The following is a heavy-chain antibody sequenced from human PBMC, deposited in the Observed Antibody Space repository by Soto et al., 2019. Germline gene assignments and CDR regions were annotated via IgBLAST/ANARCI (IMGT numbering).Heavy chain of an antibody. CDR3: ARDRYDSSGFDP. CDR2: IYYSGST. D-gene: IGHD3-22*01. V-gene: IGHV4-59*01. CDR1: GGSISSYY. J-gene: IGHJ5*02. Sequence: SETLSLTCTVSGGSISSYYWSWIRQPPGKGLEWIGYIYYSGSTNYNPSLKSRVTISVDTYKNQFSLKLSSVTAADTDVYYCARDRYDSSGFDPWGQGTLVTVSS.